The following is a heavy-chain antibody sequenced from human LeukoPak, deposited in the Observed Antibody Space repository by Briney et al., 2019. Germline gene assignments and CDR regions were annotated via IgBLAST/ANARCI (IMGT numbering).Heavy chain of an antibody. D-gene: IGHD3-22*01. Sequence: GGSLRLSCAASGFTFSSYAMSWVRQAPGKGLEWVSAISGSGGSTYYADSVKGRFTISRDNSKNTLYLQMNSLRAEGTAVYYCAKDGPGYYYDSSGLWRGAFDIWGQGTMVTVSS. J-gene: IGHJ3*02. CDR3: AKDGPGYYYDSSGLWRGAFDI. V-gene: IGHV3-23*01. CDR1: GFTFSSYA. CDR2: ISGSGGST.